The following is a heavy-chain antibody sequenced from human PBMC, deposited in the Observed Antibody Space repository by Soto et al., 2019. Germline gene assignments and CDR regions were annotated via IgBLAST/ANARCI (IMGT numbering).Heavy chain of an antibody. CDR2: IYYSGST. Sequence: PSETLSLTCTVSGGSISSYYWSWIRQPPGKGLEWIGYIYYSGSTNYNPSLKSRVTISVDTSKNQFSLKLSSVTAADTAVYYCARDRYSRSGSPQGISAAGTGSGHWFDPWGQGTLVTVSS. J-gene: IGHJ5*02. D-gene: IGHD6-13*01. V-gene: IGHV4-59*12. CDR1: GGSISSYY. CDR3: ARDRYSRSGSPQGISAAGTGSGHWFDP.